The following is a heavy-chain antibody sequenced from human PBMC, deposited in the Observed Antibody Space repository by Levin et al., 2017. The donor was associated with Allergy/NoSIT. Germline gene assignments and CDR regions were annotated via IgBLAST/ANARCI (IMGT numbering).Heavy chain of an antibody. Sequence: PGGSLRLSCAASGFTFSSYGIHWVRQAPGKGLEWVAVMSYDGSNKYYADSVKGRFTISRDNSKNTLFLQMNSLRAEDTAVYYCAKDSGHGKWTVYGMDVWGQGTTVTVSS. CDR1: GFTFSSYG. CDR3: AKDSGHGKWTVYGMDV. CDR2: MSYDGSNK. D-gene: IGHD1-26*01. V-gene: IGHV3-30*18. J-gene: IGHJ6*02.